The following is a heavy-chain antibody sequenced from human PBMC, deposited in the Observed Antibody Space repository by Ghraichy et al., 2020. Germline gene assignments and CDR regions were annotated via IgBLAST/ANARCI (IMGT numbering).Heavy chain of an antibody. CDR1: GFTFSSYW. J-gene: IGHJ4*02. CDR2: INGDGSST. Sequence: GGSLRLSCAASGFTFSSYWMHWVRQDPGKGLVWVSRINGDGSSTTYADSVKGRFTISRDNAKNTLYLQMNSLRVEDTAVYYCAREAYVDNHYDYWGQGTLVTVSS. CDR3: AREAYVDNHYDY. D-gene: IGHD5-12*01. V-gene: IGHV3-74*03.